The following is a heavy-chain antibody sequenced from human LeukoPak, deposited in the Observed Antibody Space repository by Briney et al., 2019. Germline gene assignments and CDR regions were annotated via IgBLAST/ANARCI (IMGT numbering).Heavy chain of an antibody. Sequence: ASVKVSCKASGYTFTSYDIIRVRHATGQGLEWMAWMNPNSGYTGYAQKFQGRVSITGNTSISTAYMELSSLGSEDTAVYYCTRNFEGLGYWGQGTLVTVSS. D-gene: IGHD2/OR15-2a*01. CDR2: MNPNSGYT. J-gene: IGHJ4*02. CDR3: TRNFEGLGY. CDR1: GYTFTSYD. V-gene: IGHV1-8*01.